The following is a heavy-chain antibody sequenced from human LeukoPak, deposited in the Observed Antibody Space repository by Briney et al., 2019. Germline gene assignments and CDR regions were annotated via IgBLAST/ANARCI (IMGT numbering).Heavy chain of an antibody. CDR2: IYPGDSDT. CDR1: RYSFTGYW. J-gene: IGHJ4*02. D-gene: IGHD3-10*01. CDR3: ARLPMVRGGLDY. Sequence: GESLKIACKGSRYSFTGYWIAWVRQMPGKGLEWMGIIYPGDSDTRYSPSFQGQVTSSADKSISAAYLQWSSLKASDTAMYYCARLPMVRGGLDYWGQGTLVSVSS. V-gene: IGHV5-51*01.